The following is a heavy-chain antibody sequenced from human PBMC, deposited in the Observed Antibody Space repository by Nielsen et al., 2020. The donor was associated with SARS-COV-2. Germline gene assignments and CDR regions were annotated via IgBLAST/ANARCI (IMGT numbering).Heavy chain of an antibody. D-gene: IGHD1/OR15-1a*01. CDR2: ISYDGSNK. CDR3: ARLQQEERTYYYYGMDV. V-gene: IGHV3-30*03. Sequence: GGSLRLSCAASGFTFSSYGMHWVRQAPGKGLEWVAVISYDGSNKYYADSVKGRFTISRDNAKNSLYLQMNSLRAEDTALYHCARLQQEERTYYYYGMDVWGQGTTVTVSS. J-gene: IGHJ6*02. CDR1: GFTFSSYG.